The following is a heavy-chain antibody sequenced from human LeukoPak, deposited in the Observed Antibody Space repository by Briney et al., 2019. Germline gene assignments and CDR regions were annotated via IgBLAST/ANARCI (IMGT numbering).Heavy chain of an antibody. Sequence: PSETLSLTCTVSGGSISSGSYYWSWIRQPAGKGLEWIGRIYTSGSTNYNPSLKSRVTISVDTSKNQFSLKLSSATAADTAVYYCARVGGYSNYDGDYYYYMDVWGKGTTVTVSS. CDR2: IYTSGST. D-gene: IGHD4-11*01. J-gene: IGHJ6*03. CDR1: GGSISSGSYY. CDR3: ARVGGYSNYDGDYYYYMDV. V-gene: IGHV4-61*02.